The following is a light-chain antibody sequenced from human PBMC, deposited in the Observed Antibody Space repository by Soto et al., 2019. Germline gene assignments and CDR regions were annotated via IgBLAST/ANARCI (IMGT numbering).Light chain of an antibody. J-gene: IGLJ2*01. CDR1: SGHSSYA. V-gene: IGLV4-69*01. CDR2: LDNDGSH. Sequence: QLVPTQSPSASASLGASVKLTCTLSSGHSSYAIAWHQQQPEKGPRYLMKLDNDGSHFKGDGIPDRFSGSSSGAERYLTISSLQSEDEADYFCQTWGTGIVVFGGGTKLTVL. CDR3: QTWGTGIVV.